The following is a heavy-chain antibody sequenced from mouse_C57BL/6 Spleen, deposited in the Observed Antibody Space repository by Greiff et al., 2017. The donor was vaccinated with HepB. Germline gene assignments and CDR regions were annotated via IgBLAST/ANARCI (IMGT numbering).Heavy chain of an antibody. Sequence: QVQLQQSGAELARPGASVKLSCKASGYTFTSYGISWLKQRTGQGLEWIGEIYPRSGNTYYNEKFKGKATLTADKSSSTAYMELRSLTSEDSAVYFCAYDYDGGDYFDYWGQGTTLTVSS. D-gene: IGHD2-4*01. J-gene: IGHJ2*01. CDR2: IYPRSGNT. CDR3: AYDYDGGDYFDY. V-gene: IGHV1-81*01. CDR1: GYTFTSYG.